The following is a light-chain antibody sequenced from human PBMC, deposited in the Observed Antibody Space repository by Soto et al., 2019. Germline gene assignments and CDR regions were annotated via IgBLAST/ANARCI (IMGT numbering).Light chain of an antibody. CDR3: CSFAGRSTPGVV. Sequence: QSVLTQPASVSGSPGQSITISCTGTRSDIGNYNLVSWYQQHPGKAPKLIIYEATKRPSGVSNRFSGSKSGNTASLTISGLQPEDEADYYCCSFAGRSTPGVVFGGGTKVTVL. V-gene: IGLV2-23*01. CDR1: RSDIGNYNL. J-gene: IGLJ2*01. CDR2: EAT.